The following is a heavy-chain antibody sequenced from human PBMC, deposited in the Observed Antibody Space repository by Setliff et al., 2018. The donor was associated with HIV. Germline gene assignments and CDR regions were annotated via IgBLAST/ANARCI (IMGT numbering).Heavy chain of an antibody. J-gene: IGHJ5*02. Sequence: PSETLSLTCTVSGASISSSGYYWGWIRQPPGKGLEWIGQIHVSGTTNYNSSLKSRVTISVDTSKNQFSLKLSSVTAADTAVYYCARVGDYGSGGWFDPWGQGTLVTVSS. D-gene: IGHD3-10*01. CDR1: GASISSSGYY. V-gene: IGHV4-39*07. CDR2: IHVSGTT. CDR3: ARVGDYGSGGWFDP.